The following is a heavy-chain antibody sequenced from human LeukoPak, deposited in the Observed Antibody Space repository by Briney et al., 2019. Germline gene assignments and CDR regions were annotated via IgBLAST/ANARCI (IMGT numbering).Heavy chain of an antibody. J-gene: IGHJ4*02. CDR3: ARVASIAAAVMYYFDY. V-gene: IGHV1-46*01. CDR1: GYTFTGYY. CDR2: INPSCGST. Sequence: ASVKVSCKASGYTFTGYYMHWVRQAPGQGLEWIGIINPSCGSTSYAQKFQGRVTMTRGTSTSTVYMELSSLRSEDTAVYYCARVASIAAAVMYYFDYWGQGTLVTVSS. D-gene: IGHD6-13*01.